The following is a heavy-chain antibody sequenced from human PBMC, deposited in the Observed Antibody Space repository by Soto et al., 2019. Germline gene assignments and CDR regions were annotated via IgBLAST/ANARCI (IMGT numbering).Heavy chain of an antibody. J-gene: IGHJ4*02. V-gene: IGHV4-4*07. CDR3: ARTVGAAYYFDC. Sequence: QVQLQESGPGLVKPSETLSLTCNVSGDSMSKYYWSWVRQPAGKGLEWIGRIWTSGSTNYNPSLKSRVTMSIDTSNKHFSLDLKSVSAADTAVYYCARTVGAAYYFDCWGQGVLVTVSS. CDR2: IWTSGST. D-gene: IGHD3-16*01. CDR1: GDSMSKYY.